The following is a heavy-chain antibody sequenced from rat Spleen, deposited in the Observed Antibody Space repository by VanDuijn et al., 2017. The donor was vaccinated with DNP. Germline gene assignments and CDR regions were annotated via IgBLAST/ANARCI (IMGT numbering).Heavy chain of an antibody. CDR2: ISTSGGRT. D-gene: IGHD4-3*01. CDR3: VRWNSGHFDY. V-gene: IGHV5S23*01. CDR1: GFTFSNYY. J-gene: IGHJ2*01. Sequence: EVQLVESGAGLVQPGRSLKLSCAASGFTFSNYYMAWVRQAPKKGLEWVATISTSGGRTYYPDSVKGRFTISRDNAKSTLYLQMNSLRSEDMATYYCVRWNSGHFDYWGQGVMVTVSS.